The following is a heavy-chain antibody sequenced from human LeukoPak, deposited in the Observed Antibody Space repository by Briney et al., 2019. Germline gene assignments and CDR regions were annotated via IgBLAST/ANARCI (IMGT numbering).Heavy chain of an antibody. Sequence: QPGGSLRLSCTASGFTFSNYGMHWVRQAPGKGLEWVSVIWYDGSKKYYADSVKGRFTISRDSSKNTLYLQMNSLRAEDTAVYYCARGYGGNSAYFDYWGQGTLVTVSS. CDR2: IWYDGSKK. D-gene: IGHD4-23*01. CDR1: GFTFSNYG. J-gene: IGHJ4*02. V-gene: IGHV3-33*01. CDR3: ARGYGGNSAYFDY.